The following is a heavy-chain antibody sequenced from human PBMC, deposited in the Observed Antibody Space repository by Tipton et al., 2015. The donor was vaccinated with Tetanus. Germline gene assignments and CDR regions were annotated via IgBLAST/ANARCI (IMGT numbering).Heavy chain of an antibody. CDR3: VRETNGFDS. CDR2: VTWDGGST. Sequence: SLRLSCVASGLTFEDHTMHWVRQAPGKGLEWVAVVTWDGGSTFYADSVQGRFTISRDNSKNSLFLQMSSLRTEDTALYYCVRETNGFDSWGQGTPVTVSS. CDR1: GLTFEDHT. J-gene: IGHJ5*01. D-gene: IGHD1-26*01. V-gene: IGHV3-43*01.